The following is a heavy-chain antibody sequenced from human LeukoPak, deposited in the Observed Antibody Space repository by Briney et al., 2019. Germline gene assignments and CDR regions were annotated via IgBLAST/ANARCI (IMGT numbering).Heavy chain of an antibody. V-gene: IGHV3-23*01. D-gene: IGHD6-13*01. J-gene: IGHJ6*03. CDR2: IINIDDNT. CDR3: ARDQFGSSWSYSYYYYYMDV. CDR1: GFTFSSYA. Sequence: GGSLRLSCAVSGFTFSSYAISWVRQAPGDGLEWVSTIINIDDNTHYTDSQKGRFTISRDNAKNTLYLQMNSLRAEDTAVYYCARDQFGSSWSYSYYYYYMDVWGKGTTVTVSS.